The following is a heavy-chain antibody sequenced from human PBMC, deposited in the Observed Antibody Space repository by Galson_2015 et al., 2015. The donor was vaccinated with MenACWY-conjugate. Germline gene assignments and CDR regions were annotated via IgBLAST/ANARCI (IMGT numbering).Heavy chain of an antibody. V-gene: IGHV3-30*18. J-gene: IGHJ6*03. Sequence: SLRLSCAASGITFRRFGMHWVRQAPGKGLEWMAVISYDGSNESYADSVKGRFTISRDNSKNTLYLQMNSLKADDTAVYYCAKDWSVPYSTISYYFYMDVWGKGTTVTVSS. D-gene: IGHD6-13*01. CDR3: AKDWSVPYSTISYYFYMDV. CDR2: ISYDGSNE. CDR1: GITFRRFG.